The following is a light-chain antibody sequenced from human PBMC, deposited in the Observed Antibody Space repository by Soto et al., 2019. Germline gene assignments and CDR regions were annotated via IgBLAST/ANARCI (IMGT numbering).Light chain of an antibody. V-gene: IGLV2-8*01. CDR3: CSYMGSKNLAV. CDR1: SSDVGGYNY. CDR2: EVS. Sequence: QSALTQPPSASGSPGQSVTISCTGTSSDVGGYNYVSWYQQHPGKAPKLMIYEVSKRPSGVPDRFSGSKSGNTASLTVSGLQAEDDADYFCCSYMGSKNLAVFGGGTKLTVL. J-gene: IGLJ3*02.